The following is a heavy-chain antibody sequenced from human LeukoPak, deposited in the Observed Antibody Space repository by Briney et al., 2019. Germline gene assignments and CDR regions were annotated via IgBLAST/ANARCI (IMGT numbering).Heavy chain of an antibody. CDR2: IYYSGST. Sequence: SETLSLTCTVSGGSISSYYWSWIRQPSGKGLEWIGYIYYSGSTNYNPSLKSRVTISVDTSKNQFSLKLSSVTAADTAVYYCARGPPMTTVTTYYYYYMDVWGKGTTVTVSS. D-gene: IGHD4-11*01. CDR3: ARGPPMTTVTTYYYYYMDV. CDR1: GGSISSYY. J-gene: IGHJ6*03. V-gene: IGHV4-59*01.